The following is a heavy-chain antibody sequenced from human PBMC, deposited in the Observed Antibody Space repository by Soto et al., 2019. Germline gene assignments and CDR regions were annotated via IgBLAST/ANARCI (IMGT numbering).Heavy chain of an antibody. CDR2: ISYDGSNK. V-gene: IGHV3-30-3*01. CDR1: GFTFSSYA. CDR3: ARDWQWPTRGYFDY. J-gene: IGHJ4*02. Sequence: QVQLVESGGGVVQPGRSLRLSCAASGFTFSSYAMHWVRQAPGKGLEWVAVISYDGSNKYYADSVKGRFTISRDNSKNTLYLQMNSLRAEDTAVYYCARDWQWPTRGYFDYWGQGTLVTVSS. D-gene: IGHD6-19*01.